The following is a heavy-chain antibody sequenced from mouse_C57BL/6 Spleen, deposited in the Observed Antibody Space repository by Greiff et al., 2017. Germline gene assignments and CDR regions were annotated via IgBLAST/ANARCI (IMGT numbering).Heavy chain of an antibody. CDR3: ARETLTTVVAHWYFDV. V-gene: IGHV1-52*01. D-gene: IGHD1-1*01. Sequence: VQLQQPGAELVRPGSSVKLSCKASGYTFTSYWMHWVKQRPIQGLEWIGNIDPSDSETHYNQRFKDKATLTVDKSSSTAYMQLSSLTSEDSAVYYCARETLTTVVAHWYFDVWGTGTTVTVSS. CDR2: IDPSDSET. J-gene: IGHJ1*03. CDR1: GYTFTSYW.